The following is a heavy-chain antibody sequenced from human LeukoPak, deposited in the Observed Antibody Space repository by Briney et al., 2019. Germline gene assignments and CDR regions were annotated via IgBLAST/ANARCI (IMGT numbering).Heavy chain of an antibody. D-gene: IGHD3-22*01. CDR2: INHSGNT. CDR3: AKDGINYYDISGYDI. Sequence: PSETLSLTCAVYGGSFSDYYWSWLRQPPGKGLEWIGEINHSGNTYYNPSLKSRVTISVDTSKNQFSLKLSSVTAADTAVYYCAKDGINYYDISGYDIWGQGTLVTVSS. V-gene: IGHV4-34*01. J-gene: IGHJ4*02. CDR1: GGSFSDYY.